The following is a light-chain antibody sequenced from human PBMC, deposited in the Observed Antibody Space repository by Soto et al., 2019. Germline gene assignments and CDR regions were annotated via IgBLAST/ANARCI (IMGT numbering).Light chain of an antibody. J-gene: IGLJ1*01. V-gene: IGLV2-23*01. CDR2: EGS. Sequence: QSVLTQPASVSGSPGQSITISCTGTSSDVGSYNLVSWYQQHPGKAPKLMIYEGSKRPSGASNRFSGSKSDNTASLTISGLQAEEETDYYCCSYAAGSTYVFGTGTKVTVL. CDR3: CSYAAGSTYV. CDR1: SSDVGSYNL.